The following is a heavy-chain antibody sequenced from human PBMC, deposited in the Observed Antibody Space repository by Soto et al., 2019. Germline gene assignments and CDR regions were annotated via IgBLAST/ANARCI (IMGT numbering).Heavy chain of an antibody. V-gene: IGHV2-5*02. CDR3: ARESRRFFDC. CDR1: GFSLSTTGVG. J-gene: IGHJ4*02. CDR2: IYWDDAK. Sequence: QITLKESGPTLVKPTQTLTLTCTFSGFSLSTTGVGVGWIRQPPGKALEWLAIIYWDDAKRYSPSLKSRLTITKDTSNNQVVLTITNMDPVDTATYYCARESRRFFDCWGQGPLVTVSS. D-gene: IGHD2-2*01.